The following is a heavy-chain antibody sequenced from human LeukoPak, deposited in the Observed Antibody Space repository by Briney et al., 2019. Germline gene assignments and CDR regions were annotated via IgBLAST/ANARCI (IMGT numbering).Heavy chain of an antibody. CDR1: GFTFSSYG. J-gene: IGHJ6*04. CDR3: ARDRGRYYGSGSYRPGGMDV. D-gene: IGHD3-10*01. CDR2: IWYDGSNK. V-gene: IGHV3-33*01. Sequence: GGSLRLSCAASGFTFSSYGMHWVRQAPGKGLEWVAVIWYDGSNKYYADSVKGRFTISRDNSKNTLYLQMNSLRAEDTAVYYCARDRGRYYGSGSYRPGGMDVGGKGTTVTVS.